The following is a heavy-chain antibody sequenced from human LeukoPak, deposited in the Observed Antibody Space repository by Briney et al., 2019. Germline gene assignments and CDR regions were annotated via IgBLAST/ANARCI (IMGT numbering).Heavy chain of an antibody. D-gene: IGHD3-22*01. CDR3: ARGVTYYYDSSGYDTAFDI. J-gene: IGHJ3*02. V-gene: IGHV1-69*05. CDR1: GGTFSSYA. Sequence: ASVKVSCKASGGTFSSYAISWVRQAPGQGLEWMGRIIPIFGTANYAQKFQGRVTITTDESTSTAYMELSSLRSEDTAVYYCARGVTYYYDSSGYDTAFDIWGQGTMVTVSS. CDR2: IIPIFGTA.